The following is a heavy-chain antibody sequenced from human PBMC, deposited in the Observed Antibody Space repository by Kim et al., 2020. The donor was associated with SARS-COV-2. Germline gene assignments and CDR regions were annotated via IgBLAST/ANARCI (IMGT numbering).Heavy chain of an antibody. CDR2: ISAYNGNT. CDR1: GYTFTSYG. V-gene: IGHV1-18*01. D-gene: IGHD3-10*01. Sequence: ASVKVSCKASGYTFTSYGISWVRQAPGQGLEWMGWISAYNGNTNYAQKLQGRVTMTTDTSTSTAYMELRSLRSDDTAVYYCARDITMVRGVISSAIEDWFDPWGQGTLVTVSS. CDR3: ARDITMVRGVISSAIEDWFDP. J-gene: IGHJ5*02.